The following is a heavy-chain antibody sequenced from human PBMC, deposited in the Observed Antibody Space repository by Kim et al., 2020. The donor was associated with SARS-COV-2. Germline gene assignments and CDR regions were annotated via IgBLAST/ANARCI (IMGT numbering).Heavy chain of an antibody. CDR3: AREREGSDSPLDYYYYGMDV. D-gene: IGHD1-26*01. Sequence: ASVKVSCKASGYTFTSYYMHWVRQAPGQGLEWMGIINPSGGSTSYAQKFQGRVTMTRDTSTSTVYMELSSLRSEDTAVYYCAREREGSDSPLDYYYYGMDVWGQGTTVTVSS. V-gene: IGHV1-46*01. J-gene: IGHJ6*02. CDR2: INPSGGST. CDR1: GYTFTSYY.